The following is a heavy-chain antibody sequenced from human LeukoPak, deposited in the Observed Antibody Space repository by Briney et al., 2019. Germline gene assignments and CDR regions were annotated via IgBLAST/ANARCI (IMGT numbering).Heavy chain of an antibody. J-gene: IGHJ6*02. V-gene: IGHV4-34*01. CDR2: INHSGST. CDR1: GGSFSGYY. D-gene: IGHD3-22*01. CDR3: ARGFYYDSSGYPMDV. Sequence: SETLSLTCAVYGGSFSGYYWSWIRQPPGKGLEWIGEINHSGSTNYNPSLKSRVTISVDTSKNQFSLKLSSVTAADTAGYYCARGFYYDSSGYPMDVWGQGTTVTVSS.